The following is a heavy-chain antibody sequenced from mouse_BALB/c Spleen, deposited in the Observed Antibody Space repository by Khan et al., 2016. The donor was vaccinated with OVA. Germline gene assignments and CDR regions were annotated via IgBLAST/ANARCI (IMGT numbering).Heavy chain of an antibody. CDR1: GYTFTSYW. J-gene: IGHJ3*01. CDR3: ARIPFAY. Sequence: QVQLQQPGAELVRPGASVKLSCEASGYTFTSYWMNWVKQSPEQGLEWIGRIDPYDSETHYHQHLKDKAILTVDKSSSTAYMQLSSLTSEYSAVYYCARIPFAYWGQGTLVTVSA. CDR2: IDPYDSET. V-gene: IGHV1-52*01.